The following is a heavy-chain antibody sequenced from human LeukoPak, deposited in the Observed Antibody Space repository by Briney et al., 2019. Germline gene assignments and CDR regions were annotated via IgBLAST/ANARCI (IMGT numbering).Heavy chain of an antibody. CDR1: GFTVSSNY. CDR3: ARLYGNYYYGMDV. CDR2: IYSGGST. V-gene: IGHV3-53*01. J-gene: IGHJ6*02. Sequence: GGSLRLSCAASGFTVSSNYMSWVRQAPGKGLEWVSVIYSGGSTYYADSVKGRFTISRDNSKNTLYLQMNSLRAEDTAVYYCARLYGNYYYGMDVWGQGTTVTVAS. D-gene: IGHD4-17*01.